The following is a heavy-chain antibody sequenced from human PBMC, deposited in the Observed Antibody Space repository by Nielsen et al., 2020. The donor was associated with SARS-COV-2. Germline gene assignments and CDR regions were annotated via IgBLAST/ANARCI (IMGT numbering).Heavy chain of an antibody. CDR1: GFTFSSFS. V-gene: IGHV3-21*01. CDR2: ISSSVNFV. CDR3: ARVGVGYSYGSGFDY. J-gene: IGHJ4*02. D-gene: IGHD5-18*01. Sequence: GESLKISCTASGFTFSSFSMNWVRQAPGKGLEWVSSISSSVNFVYYADSVKGRFTISRDNSKNTLDLQMNNLRAEDTAVYHCARVGVGYSYGSGFDYWGQGTPVTVSS.